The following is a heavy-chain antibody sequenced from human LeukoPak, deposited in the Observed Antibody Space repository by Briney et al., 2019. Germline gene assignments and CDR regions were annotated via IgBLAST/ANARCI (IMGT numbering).Heavy chain of an antibody. V-gene: IGHV3-53*01. CDR3: ARDLAWGAFDY. Sequence: GGTLRLSCAASGFTFSSYSMNWVRQAPGKGLEWVSVIYSGGSTYYADSVKGRFTISRDDSKNTLSLQMNSLRVEDTAVYYCARDLAWGAFDYWGQGTLVTVSS. J-gene: IGHJ4*02. CDR1: GFTFSSYS. D-gene: IGHD7-27*01. CDR2: IYSGGST.